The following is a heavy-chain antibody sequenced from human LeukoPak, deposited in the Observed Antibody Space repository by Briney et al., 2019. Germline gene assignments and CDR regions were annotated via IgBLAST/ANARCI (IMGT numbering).Heavy chain of an antibody. V-gene: IGHV1-69*13. D-gene: IGHD5-18*01. CDR3: ATRYTS. J-gene: IGHJ4*02. CDR1: GGTLSSYT. CDR2: IIPVFGTA. Sequence: SVKVSCKASGGTLSSYTVSWVRQAPGQRLEWMGGIIPVFGTASYAPRFQGRVTITADESTSTVYMELSSLTSDDTAVYYCATRYTSWGQGTLVTVSS.